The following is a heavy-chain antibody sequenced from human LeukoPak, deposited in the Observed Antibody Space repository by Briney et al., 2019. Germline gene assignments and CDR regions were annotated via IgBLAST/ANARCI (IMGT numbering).Heavy chain of an antibody. CDR2: ISTYSGNTDGNT. J-gene: IGHJ4*02. D-gene: IGHD3-22*01. CDR3: ARGYYYDSSGYRH. Sequence: GASVKVSCKASGYTFTNYGITWVRQAPGQGLEWMGWISTYSGNTDGNTKYAQKLQARVTMTTDTSTSTAYMELRSLRSDDTAVYYCARGYYYDSSGYRHWGQGTLVTVSS. V-gene: IGHV1-18*01. CDR1: GYTFTNYG.